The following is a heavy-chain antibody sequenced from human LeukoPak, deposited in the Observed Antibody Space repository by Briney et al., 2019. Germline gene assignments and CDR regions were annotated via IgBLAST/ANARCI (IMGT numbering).Heavy chain of an antibody. CDR3: ARRDHSGSYQISPGDFDY. D-gene: IGHD1-26*01. J-gene: IGHJ4*02. CDR2: INTNTGNP. V-gene: IGHV7-4-1*02. Sequence: ASVKVSCKASGYTFSSYGMNWVRQAPGQGLEGMGGINTNTGNPTYAQGFTGRFVFSLGTSVSTAYLQISSLKAEDTAVYYCARRDHSGSYQISPGDFDYWGQGTLVTVSS. CDR1: GYTFSSYG.